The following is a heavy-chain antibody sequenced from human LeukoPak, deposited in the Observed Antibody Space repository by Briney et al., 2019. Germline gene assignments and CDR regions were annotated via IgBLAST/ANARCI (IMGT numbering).Heavy chain of an antibody. Sequence: PSDTLSLTCAVSGYSISSSHWWAWIRQPPGEGLEWIGNIYQSGSTSYNPSLKSRVTMSVDTSKNQFSLKLSSVTAVDTAVYYCARTLQDARGFGMDVWGQGTTVTVSS. V-gene: IGHV4-28*01. CDR3: ARTLQDARGFGMDV. D-gene: IGHD2-8*01. CDR1: GYSISSSHW. CDR2: IYQSGST. J-gene: IGHJ6*02.